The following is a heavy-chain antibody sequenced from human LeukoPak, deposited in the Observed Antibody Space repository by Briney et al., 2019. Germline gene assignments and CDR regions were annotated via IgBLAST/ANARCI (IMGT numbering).Heavy chain of an antibody. CDR3: ARVGVATNLGYYYYMDV. CDR1: GYSISSGYY. J-gene: IGHJ6*03. Sequence: PSETLSLTCTVSGYSISSGYYWGWIRQPPGKGLAWIGSIYHSGSTYYNPSLKSRVTISVDTSKNQFSLKLSSVTAADTAVYYCARVGVATNLGYYYYMDVWGKGTTVTVSS. V-gene: IGHV4-38-2*02. CDR2: IYHSGST. D-gene: IGHD3-3*01.